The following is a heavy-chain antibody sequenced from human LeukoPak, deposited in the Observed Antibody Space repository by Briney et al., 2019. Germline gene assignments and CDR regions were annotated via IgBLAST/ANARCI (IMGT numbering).Heavy chain of an antibody. CDR2: IKQDGSEK. J-gene: IGHJ4*02. CDR1: GFTFSSYW. CDR3: ARDANIAVAGTVSFDY. V-gene: IGHV3-7*01. Sequence: GGALRLSCAASGFTFSSYWMSWLRQAPGKGLEWVANIKQDGSEKYYVDSVKGRFTISRDNAKNSLYLQMNSLRAEDTAVYYCARDANIAVAGTVSFDYWGQGTLVTVSS. D-gene: IGHD6-19*01.